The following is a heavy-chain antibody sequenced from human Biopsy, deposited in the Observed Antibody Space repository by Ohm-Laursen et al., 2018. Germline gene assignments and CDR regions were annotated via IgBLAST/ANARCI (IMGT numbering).Heavy chain of an antibody. J-gene: IGHJ6*02. CDR2: IYYSGST. D-gene: IGHD2/OR15-2a*01. Sequence: SDTLSLTCTVSGGSISSDYWSWIRQTPGKGLEWIGYIYYSGSTNYNPSLKSRVTISVDTSKNQFSLRLNSVTAADTAVYYCARATNSTGWPYCYFYGMDVRGQGTTVTVSS. V-gene: IGHV4-59*07. CDR1: GGSISSDY. CDR3: ARATNSTGWPYCYFYGMDV.